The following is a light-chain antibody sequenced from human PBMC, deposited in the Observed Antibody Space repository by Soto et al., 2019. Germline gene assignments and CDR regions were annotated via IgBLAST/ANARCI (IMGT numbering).Light chain of an antibody. CDR3: QQYNNWPPWT. J-gene: IGKJ1*01. CDR1: QSVSSSN. V-gene: IGKV3-15*01. CDR2: GAS. Sequence: EIVMPQSPATLSVSPGERATLSCRAIQSVSSSNLAWYQQKPGQAPRLLIYGASTRATGIPARFSGSGSGKEFTLTISSLQSEDFAVYYCQQYNNWPPWTFGQGTKVGI.